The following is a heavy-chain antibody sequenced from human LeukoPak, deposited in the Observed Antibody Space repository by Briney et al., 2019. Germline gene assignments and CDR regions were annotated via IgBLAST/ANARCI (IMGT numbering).Heavy chain of an antibody. CDR2: IYTSGST. Sequence: SETLSLTCTVSGGSVSSGSYYWSWIWQPAGKGLEWIGRIYTSGSTNYNPSLKSRVTMSVDTSKNQFSLKLSSVTAADTAVYYCAREETGWVDYWGQGTLVTVSS. V-gene: IGHV4-61*02. CDR1: GGSVSSGSYY. D-gene: IGHD1-1*01. J-gene: IGHJ4*02. CDR3: AREETGWVDY.